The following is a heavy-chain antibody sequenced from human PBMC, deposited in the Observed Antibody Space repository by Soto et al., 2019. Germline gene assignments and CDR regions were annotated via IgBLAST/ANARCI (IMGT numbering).Heavy chain of an antibody. V-gene: IGHV4-59*01. D-gene: IGHD5-18*01. CDR1: GGSISSYY. Sequence: PSETLSLTCTVSGGSISSYYWSWIRQPPGKGLEWIGYIYYSGSTNYNPSLKSRVTISVDTSKNQFSLKLSSVTAADTAVYYCARVYYAGYSYGRRNWFDPWGQGTLVTVSS. J-gene: IGHJ5*02. CDR2: IYYSGST. CDR3: ARVYYAGYSYGRRNWFDP.